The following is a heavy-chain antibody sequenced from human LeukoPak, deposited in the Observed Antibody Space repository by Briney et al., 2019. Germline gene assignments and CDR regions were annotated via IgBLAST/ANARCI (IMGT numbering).Heavy chain of an antibody. D-gene: IGHD4-23*01. V-gene: IGHV3-21*01. Sequence: GGSLRLSCAPSGFTVSSIYMSWVRQAPGKGLEWVSSISSSSSYIYYADSVKGRFTISRDNAKNSLYLQMNSLRVEDTALYYCARVRSVGGNPHAFNIWGQGTMVTVSS. CDR1: GFTVSSIY. CDR3: ARVRSVGGNPHAFNI. J-gene: IGHJ3*02. CDR2: ISSSSSYI.